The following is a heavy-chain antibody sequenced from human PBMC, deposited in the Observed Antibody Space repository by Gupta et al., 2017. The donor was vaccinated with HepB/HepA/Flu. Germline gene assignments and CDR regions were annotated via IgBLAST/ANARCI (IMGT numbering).Heavy chain of an antibody. Sequence: EVQLVESGGGLVQPGGSLRLSCVTSGFSFSTYCWTWIGQAAGKGLEWVASRKQDGSEKTYVDSVKGRFIISRENVKSSVYWQMNSLRDEDTALYFCARWRGGTMVRGVISYFDLWGRGTLVTVSP. J-gene: IGHJ2*01. CDR2: RKQDGSEK. V-gene: IGHV3-7*01. D-gene: IGHD3-10*01. CDR1: GFSFSTYC. CDR3: ARWRGGTMVRGVISYFDL.